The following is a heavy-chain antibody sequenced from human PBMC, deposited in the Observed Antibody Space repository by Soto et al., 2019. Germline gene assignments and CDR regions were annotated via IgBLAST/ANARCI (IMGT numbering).Heavy chain of an antibody. J-gene: IGHJ4*02. D-gene: IGHD2-15*01. Sequence: LSLTCTVSGGSISSGDYYWSWIRQPPGKGLEWIGYIYYSGSTYYNPSLKSRVTISVDTSKNQFSLKLSSVTAADTAVYYCARVGYCSGGSCYLGGPFDYWGQGTLVTVSS. CDR2: IYYSGST. V-gene: IGHV4-30-4*01. CDR3: ARVGYCSGGSCYLGGPFDY. CDR1: GGSISSGDYY.